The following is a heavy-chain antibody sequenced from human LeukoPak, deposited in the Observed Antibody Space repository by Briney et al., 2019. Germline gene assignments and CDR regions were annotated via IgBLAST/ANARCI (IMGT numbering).Heavy chain of an antibody. CDR1: GYTFTGYY. V-gene: IGHV1-2*02. D-gene: IGHD2-2*01. CDR3: ARASHAAARFNWFDP. CDR2: INPNSGGT. Sequence: ASVKVSCKASGYTFTGYYMHWLRQAPGQGLEWMGWINPNSGGTNYAQKLQGRVTKTRDTSISTAYMELSRLRSDNTAVYYCARASHAAARFNWFDPWGQGTLVTVSS. J-gene: IGHJ5*02.